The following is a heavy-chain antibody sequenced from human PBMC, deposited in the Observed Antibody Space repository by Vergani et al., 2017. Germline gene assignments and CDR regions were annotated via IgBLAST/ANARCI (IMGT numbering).Heavy chain of an antibody. CDR2: IYYDGSNA. V-gene: IGHV3-33*01. CDR3: ARDQVPAAIRLNVGNYMDV. D-gene: IGHD2-2*02. CDR1: GFKFSQFG. J-gene: IGHJ6*03. Sequence: QVQLVESGGGVVQPGTSLRLSCEASGFKFSQFGMHWVRQGPGKGLEWVGLIYYDGSNAYYADSVKGRFTISRDNSKNTLYLQMSSLRAEDTAVYCCARDQVPAAIRLNVGNYMDVWGKGTTVIVSS.